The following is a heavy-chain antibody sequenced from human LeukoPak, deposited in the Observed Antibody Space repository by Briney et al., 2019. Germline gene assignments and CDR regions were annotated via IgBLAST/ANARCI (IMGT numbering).Heavy chain of an antibody. CDR1: GFTFSSYI. D-gene: IGHD1-26*01. CDR3: ARDWASSGSYPLNGMDV. Sequence: AGGSLRLSCAASGFTFSSYILNWVRQAPGKGLEWVSSISSSTTYIYYADSVKGRFTISRDNAKNSLFLQMSSLRAEDTAVYYCARDWASSGSYPLNGMDVWGQGTTVTVSS. CDR2: ISSSTTYI. J-gene: IGHJ6*02. V-gene: IGHV3-21*01.